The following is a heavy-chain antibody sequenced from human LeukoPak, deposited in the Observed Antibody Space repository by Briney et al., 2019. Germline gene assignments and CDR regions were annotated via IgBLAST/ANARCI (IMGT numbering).Heavy chain of an antibody. CDR2: INPNSGGT. D-gene: IGHD6-13*01. CDR1: GYTFTGYY. Sequence: GASVKVSCKASGYTFTGYYMHWVRQAPGQGLEWMGWINPNSGGTNYAQKFQGRVTMTRDTSISTAYMELSRLRSDDTAVYYCARDLNHWQQLERGTWFDPWGQGTLVTVSS. J-gene: IGHJ5*02. CDR3: ARDLNHWQQLERGTWFDP. V-gene: IGHV1-2*02.